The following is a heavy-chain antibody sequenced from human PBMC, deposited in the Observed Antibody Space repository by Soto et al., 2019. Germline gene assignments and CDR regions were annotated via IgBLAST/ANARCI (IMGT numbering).Heavy chain of an antibody. CDR2: IYHTGSA. CDR1: GGSISSPNW. Sequence: SETLSLTCAVSGGSISSPNWWTWVRQSPGKGLEWIGEIYHTGSANYNPSLQSRVTISVDKSENRFSLKLTSVTAADTAVYYCVRDPGTVAAGIDYWGQGTLVT. CDR3: VRDPGTVAAGIDY. V-gene: IGHV4-4*02. J-gene: IGHJ4*02. D-gene: IGHD6-13*01.